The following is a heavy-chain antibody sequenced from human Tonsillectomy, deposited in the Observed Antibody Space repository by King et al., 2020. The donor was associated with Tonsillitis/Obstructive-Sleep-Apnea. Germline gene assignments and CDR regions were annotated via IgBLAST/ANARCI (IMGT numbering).Heavy chain of an antibody. Sequence: VQLVESGGGLVQPGGSLRLSCAASGFTISGYWMHWFRQAPGKGLVWVSCIKSDGSSTSYADSVKGRFTVYRDNAKNTLYLQMNSLRAEDTAVYFCTRSDWFDSWGQGTLVTVSS. J-gene: IGHJ5*01. V-gene: IGHV3-74*01. CDR2: IKSDGSST. CDR3: TRSDWFDS. CDR1: GFTISGYW.